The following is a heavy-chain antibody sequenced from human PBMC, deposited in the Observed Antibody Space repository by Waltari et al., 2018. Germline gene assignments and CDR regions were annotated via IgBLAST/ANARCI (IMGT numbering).Heavy chain of an antibody. D-gene: IGHD2-15*01. CDR3: ARKTPGPDAFDI. Sequence: QVQLQESGPGLVKPSQTLSLTCTVSGGSISSGSYYWSWIRQPAGKGLEWIGRIYTSGSTNYNPPLRSRVTISVDTSKNHFSLKLSSVTAADTAVYYCARKTPGPDAFDIWGQGTMVTVSS. CDR2: IYTSGST. CDR1: GGSISSGSYY. J-gene: IGHJ3*02. V-gene: IGHV4-61*02.